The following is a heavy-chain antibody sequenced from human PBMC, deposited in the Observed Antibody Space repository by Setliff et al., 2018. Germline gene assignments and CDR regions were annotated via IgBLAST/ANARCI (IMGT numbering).Heavy chain of an antibody. D-gene: IGHD6-13*01. V-gene: IGHV4-30-4*02. J-gene: IGHJ4*02. Sequence: SETLSLTCTVSGGSISSGDYYWSWIRQPPGKGLEWIGYIYYSGSTYYNPSLKSRVTISVDTSKNQFSLRLNSVTAADTAVYYCAHRRAAAGAEGWGQGTLVTVSS. CDR3: AHRRAAAGAEG. CDR2: IYYSGST. CDR1: GGSISSGDYY.